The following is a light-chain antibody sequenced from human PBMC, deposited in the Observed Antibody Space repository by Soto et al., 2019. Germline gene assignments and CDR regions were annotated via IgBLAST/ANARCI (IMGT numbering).Light chain of an antibody. Sequence: DIPMTQSPSSLSASVGDRVTITCRASQSISRFLSWYQQIPGKAPKLLIYDASSLQSGVPSRFSGSGSGTDFTLTITSLQPEDFATYYCHQTYRTPLTFGGGTKVEIK. CDR3: HQTYRTPLT. CDR1: QSISRF. V-gene: IGKV1-39*01. CDR2: DAS. J-gene: IGKJ4*01.